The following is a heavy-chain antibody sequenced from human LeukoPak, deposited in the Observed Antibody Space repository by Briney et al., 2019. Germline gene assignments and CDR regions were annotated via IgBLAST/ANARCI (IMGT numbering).Heavy chain of an antibody. CDR2: INSDGSRT. V-gene: IGHV3-74*01. Sequence: GGSLRLSCAASGFTFSSYWMHWVRQAPGGGLVWVARINSDGSRTTYADSVKGRFTISRDNAKNTLYLQMNSLRAEDTAIYYCVRYWETYSSGWLYSGYWGQGTLVTVSS. CDR1: GFTFSSYW. D-gene: IGHD6-19*01. CDR3: VRYWETYSSGWLYSGY. J-gene: IGHJ4*02.